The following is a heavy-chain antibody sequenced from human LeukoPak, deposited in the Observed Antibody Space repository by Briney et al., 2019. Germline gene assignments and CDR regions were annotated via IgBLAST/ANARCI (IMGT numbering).Heavy chain of an antibody. V-gene: IGHV1-2*02. D-gene: IGHD6-6*01. CDR2: IDLNSGGT. CDR3: ARERRFSSSSSVFDY. CDR1: VYTFTFHY. Sequence: ASVTVSFTASVYTFTFHYIHWVGQAPGQGREGMGWIDLNSGGTNYAQKFQGRVTLARDTSISTAYMELTRLRSDDTAVYYCARERRFSSSSSVFDYWGQGTLVTVSS. J-gene: IGHJ4*02.